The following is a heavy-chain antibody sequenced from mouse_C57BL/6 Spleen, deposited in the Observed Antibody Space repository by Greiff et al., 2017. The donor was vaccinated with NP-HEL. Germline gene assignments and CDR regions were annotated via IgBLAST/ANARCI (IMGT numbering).Heavy chain of an antibody. CDR2: IYPGNSDT. V-gene: IGHV1-5*01. CDR3: TRSVTSSGHWFAY. D-gene: IGHD1-1*01. J-gene: IGHJ3*01. Sequence: EVQLQQSGTVLARPGASVKMSCKTSGYTFTSYWMHWVKQRPGQGLEWIGAIYPGNSDTSYNQKFKGKAKLTAVTSASTAYMELSSLTNEDSAVYYCTRSVTSSGHWFAYWGQGTLVTVSA. CDR1: GYTFTSYW.